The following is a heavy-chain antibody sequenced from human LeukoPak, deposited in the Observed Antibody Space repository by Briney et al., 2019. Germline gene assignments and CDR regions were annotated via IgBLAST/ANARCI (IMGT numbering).Heavy chain of an antibody. CDR1: GFTFSSYG. CDR3: AKDLGLGNWFDP. D-gene: IGHD3-10*01. V-gene: IGHV3-33*06. Sequence: GGSRRLSCAASGFTFSSYGMHWVRQAPGKGLEWVAVIWYDGSNKYYADSVKGRFTISRDNSKNTLYLQMNSLRAEDTAVYYCAKDLGLGNWFDPWGQGTLVTVSS. J-gene: IGHJ5*02. CDR2: IWYDGSNK.